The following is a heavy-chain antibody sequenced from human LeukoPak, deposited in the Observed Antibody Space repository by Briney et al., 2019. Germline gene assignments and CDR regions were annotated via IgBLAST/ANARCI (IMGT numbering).Heavy chain of an antibody. D-gene: IGHD1-14*01. CDR2: ISGSGGST. J-gene: IGHJ5*02. CDR3: AKKYNTGLDP. Sequence: GGSLRLSCAASGFTFSNYGMSWVRQAPGKGLEWVSDISGSGGSTYYADSVKGRFTISRDNSKNTLYLQMNSLRAEDTAVYYCAKKYNTGLDPWGQGTLVTVSS. CDR1: GFTFSNYG. V-gene: IGHV3-23*01.